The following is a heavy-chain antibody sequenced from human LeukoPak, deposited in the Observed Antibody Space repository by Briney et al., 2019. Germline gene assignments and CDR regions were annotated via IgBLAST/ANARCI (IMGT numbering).Heavy chain of an antibody. J-gene: IGHJ5*02. D-gene: IGHD6-13*01. Sequence: GGSLRLSCAASGFTFSNYAMTWFRHAPGKGLEWVSGVSGSGGSTYYADSVKGRFTMSRDNSENTLYLQMDSLRVDDTAVYYCAREAAAATGDNWFDHWGQGTLVTVSS. V-gene: IGHV3-23*01. CDR3: AREAAAATGDNWFDH. CDR1: GFTFSNYA. CDR2: VSGSGGST.